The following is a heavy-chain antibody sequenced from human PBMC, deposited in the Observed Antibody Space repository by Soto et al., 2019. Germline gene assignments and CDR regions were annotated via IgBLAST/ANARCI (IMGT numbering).Heavy chain of an antibody. Sequence: GGSLGLSCAASGVTVCVSYMNWVRQAPGKGLQWVSVIYTGGSTYYADSVKGRFTISRDTSKNTLYLQMNSLRAEDTAVYYRATSDRYSTHTLDCWGQGPLVTASP. CDR1: GVTVCVSY. V-gene: IGHV3-53*01. CDR3: ATSDRYSTHTLDC. CDR2: IYTGGST. D-gene: IGHD4-4*01. J-gene: IGHJ4*02.